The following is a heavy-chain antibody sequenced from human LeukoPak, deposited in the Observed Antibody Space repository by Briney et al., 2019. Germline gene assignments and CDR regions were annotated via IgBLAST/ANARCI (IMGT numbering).Heavy chain of an antibody. CDR3: ARSFQPHYYYYYMDV. CDR1: VDTFTSNE. D-gene: IGHD2-2*01. Sequence: ASLKVSCKASVDTFTSNEINWVRKATGQGLEWMGSMNPNSGNTGYAQKFQGRVTMNRNTSISTAYMELSSLRSEDTAVYYCARSFQPHYYYYYMDVWGKGTTVTVSS. CDR2: MNPNSGNT. J-gene: IGHJ6*03. V-gene: IGHV1-8*01.